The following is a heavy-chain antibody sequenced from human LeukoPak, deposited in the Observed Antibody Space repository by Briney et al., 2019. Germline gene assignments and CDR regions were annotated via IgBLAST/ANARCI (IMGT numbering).Heavy chain of an antibody. CDR2: ISAYNGNT. CDR3: ARGGYYYDSSGPFQH. J-gene: IGHJ1*01. V-gene: IGHV1-18*01. CDR1: GYTFTSYG. D-gene: IGHD3-22*01. Sequence: GASVKVSCKASGYTFTSYGISWVRQAPGQGLEWMGWISAYNGNTNYAQKLQGRVTMTTDTSTSTAYMELRSLRSDDTAVYYCARGGYYYDSSGPFQHWGQGTLVTVSS.